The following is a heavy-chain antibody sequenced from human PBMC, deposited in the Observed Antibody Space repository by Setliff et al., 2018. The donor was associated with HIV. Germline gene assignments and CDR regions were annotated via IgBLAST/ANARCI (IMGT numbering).Heavy chain of an antibody. J-gene: IGHJ4*02. Sequence: GASVKVSCKASGYTFTSYGISWVRQAPGQGLEWMGWISAYNGNTNYAQKIQGRVTMTTDTSTSTAYMELRSVRSDDTAVYYGARDKFIAAAGTPDYWGQGTLVTVSS. CDR2: ISAYNGNT. V-gene: IGHV1-18*01. CDR1: GYTFTSYG. D-gene: IGHD6-13*01. CDR3: ARDKFIAAAGTPDY.